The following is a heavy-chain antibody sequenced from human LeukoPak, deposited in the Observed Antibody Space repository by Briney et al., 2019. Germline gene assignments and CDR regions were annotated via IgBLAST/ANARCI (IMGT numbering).Heavy chain of an antibody. CDR2: ISGSGDGT. Sequence: GGSLRLSCAASGFTFSSYAMTWVRQAPGKGPERVSGISGSGDGTYYTDSVKGRFTISRDNSKNTLDLQMNSLRAKDTAVYYCAKRDNNDYYTGLHVFDIWGQGTMVTVSS. J-gene: IGHJ3*02. V-gene: IGHV3-23*01. CDR3: AKRDNNDYYTGLHVFDI. D-gene: IGHD3-22*01. CDR1: GFTFSSYA.